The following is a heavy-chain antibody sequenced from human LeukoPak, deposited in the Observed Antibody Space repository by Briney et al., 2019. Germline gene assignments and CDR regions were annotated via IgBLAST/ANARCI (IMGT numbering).Heavy chain of an antibody. V-gene: IGHV4-34*01. CDR1: GGSFSGYY. D-gene: IGHD3-22*01. CDR2: INHSGST. Sequence: PSETLSLTCAVYGGSFSGYYWSWIRQPPGKGLEWIGEINHSGSTNYNPSLKSRVTISVDTSKNQFSLKLSSVTAADTAVYYCARVRNDSSGYYRLFDYWGQGTLVTVSS. J-gene: IGHJ4*02. CDR3: ARVRNDSSGYYRLFDY.